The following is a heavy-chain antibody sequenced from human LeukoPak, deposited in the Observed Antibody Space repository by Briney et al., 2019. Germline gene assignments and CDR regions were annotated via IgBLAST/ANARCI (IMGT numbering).Heavy chain of an antibody. CDR3: ARDARGNLDY. V-gene: IGHV3-53*04. CDR1: GITVGDNY. Sequence: GGSLRLSCAASGITVGDNYMAWVRQAPGKGLEWVLVIYSGGTTYYADSVKGRFTISRHNSKNTVYLQMNSLRVEDTAIYYCARDARGNLDYWGQGTLVTVSS. J-gene: IGHJ4*02. D-gene: IGHD4-23*01. CDR2: IYSGGTT.